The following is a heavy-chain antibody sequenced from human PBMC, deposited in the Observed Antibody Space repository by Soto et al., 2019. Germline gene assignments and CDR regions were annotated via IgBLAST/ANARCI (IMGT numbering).Heavy chain of an antibody. J-gene: IGHJ6*03. Sequence: GGSLRLSCAASGFTFSSYGMHWVRQAPGKGLEWVAVIWYDGSNKYYADSVKGRFTISRDNSKNTLYLQMNSLRAEDTAVYYCARDKGCSSTSCYRYYYYYYMDVWGKGTTVTVSS. CDR1: GFTFSSYG. CDR3: ARDKGCSSTSCYRYYYYYYMDV. CDR2: IWYDGSNK. D-gene: IGHD2-2*01. V-gene: IGHV3-33*01.